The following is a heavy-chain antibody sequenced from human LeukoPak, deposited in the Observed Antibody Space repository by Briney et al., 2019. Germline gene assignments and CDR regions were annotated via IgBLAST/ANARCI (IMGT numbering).Heavy chain of an antibody. CDR2: IYYSGST. Sequence: SETLSLTCTVSGGSISSYYWSWIRQPPGKGLEWIGYIYYSGSTNYNPSLKSRVTISVDTSKNQFSLKLSSVTAADTAVYYCARQVAGTKGPFDYWGQGTLVTVSS. J-gene: IGHJ4*02. CDR3: ARQVAGTKGPFDY. D-gene: IGHD6-19*01. V-gene: IGHV4-59*08. CDR1: GGSISSYY.